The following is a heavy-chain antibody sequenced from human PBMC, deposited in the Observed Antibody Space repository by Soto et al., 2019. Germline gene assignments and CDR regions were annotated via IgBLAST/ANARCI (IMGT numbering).Heavy chain of an antibody. Sequence: PGESLKLSCKGSGYSFTSYWISWVRQMPGKGLEWMGRIDPSASYTNYSPSFQGHVTISADKSISTAYLQWSSLKASDTAMYYCARTNSGYDSPGDYWGQGTLVTVSS. D-gene: IGHD5-12*01. J-gene: IGHJ4*02. CDR2: IDPSASYT. CDR1: GYSFTSYW. V-gene: IGHV5-10-1*01. CDR3: ARTNSGYDSPGDY.